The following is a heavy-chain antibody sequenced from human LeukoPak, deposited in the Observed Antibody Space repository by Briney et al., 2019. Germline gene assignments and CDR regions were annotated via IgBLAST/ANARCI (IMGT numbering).Heavy chain of an antibody. CDR1: GYTFISYA. CDR2: INMYTANP. V-gene: IGHV7-4-1*02. D-gene: IGHD3-16*01. CDR3: ARHDNDDDFDY. J-gene: IGHJ4*02. Sequence: ASVKVSCKASGYTFISYAMNWVRQAPGQGLEWMGWINMYTANPAYAQGFTERFVFSLDTSVTTAYLQISNLKTEDTAVYYCARHDNDDDFDYWGQGTLVTVSS.